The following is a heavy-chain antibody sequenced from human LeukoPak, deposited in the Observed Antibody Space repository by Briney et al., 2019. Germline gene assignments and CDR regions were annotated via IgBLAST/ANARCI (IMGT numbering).Heavy chain of an antibody. D-gene: IGHD3-22*01. CDR1: GFTFSSYA. J-gene: IGHJ4*02. Sequence: GGSLRLSCAASGFTFSSYAMSWVRQAPGKGLEWVSAISGSGGSTYYADSAKGRFTISRDNSKNTLYLQMNSLRAEDTAVYYCADAYYYDSSGPRIHYFDYWGQGTLVTVSS. CDR3: ADAYYYDSSGPRIHYFDY. CDR2: ISGSGGST. V-gene: IGHV3-23*01.